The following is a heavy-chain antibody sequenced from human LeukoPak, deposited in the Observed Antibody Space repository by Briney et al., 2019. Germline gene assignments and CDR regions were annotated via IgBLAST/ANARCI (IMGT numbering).Heavy chain of an antibody. V-gene: IGHV3-74*01. CDR1: GFTFSNYW. CDR2: IKSDGSST. CDR3: APYYTVTTGY. D-gene: IGHD4-17*01. J-gene: IGHJ4*02. Sequence: GGSLRLSCAASGFTFSNYWMHWVRQAPGKGLVWVSRIKSDGSSTSYAGSVKGRFTISRDNTKNTLYLQMNNLRAEDTAVYYCAPYYTVTTGYWGQGTLVTVSS.